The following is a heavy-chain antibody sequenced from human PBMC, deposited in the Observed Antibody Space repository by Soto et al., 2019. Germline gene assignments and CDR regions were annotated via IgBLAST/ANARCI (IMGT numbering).Heavy chain of an antibody. D-gene: IGHD6-13*01. Sequence: PSETLSLTCAVSGGSISSSNWWSWVRQPPGKGLEWIGEIYHSGSTNYNPSLKSRVTISVDTSKNQFSLKLSSVTAADTAVYYCARTGGYSSSWYDYYYGMDVWGQGTTVTVSS. V-gene: IGHV4-4*02. J-gene: IGHJ6*02. CDR3: ARTGGYSSSWYDYYYGMDV. CDR1: GGSISSSNW. CDR2: IYHSGST.